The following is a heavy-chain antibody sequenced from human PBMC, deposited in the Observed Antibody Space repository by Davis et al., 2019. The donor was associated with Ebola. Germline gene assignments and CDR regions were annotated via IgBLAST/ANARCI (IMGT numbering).Heavy chain of an antibody. CDR3: ARGQSGWYEDYYYGMDV. Sequence: MPSETLSLTCAVSGGSISSSNWWSWVRQPPGKGLEWIGEIYHSGSTNYNPSLKSRVTISVDTSKNQFSLKLSSVTAADTAVYYCARGQSGWYEDYYYGMDVWGQGTTVTVSS. CDR1: GGSISSSNW. D-gene: IGHD6-19*01. J-gene: IGHJ6*02. V-gene: IGHV4-4*02. CDR2: IYHSGST.